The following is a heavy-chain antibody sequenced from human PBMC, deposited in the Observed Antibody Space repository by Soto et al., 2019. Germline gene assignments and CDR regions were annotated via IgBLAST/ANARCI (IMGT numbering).Heavy chain of an antibody. J-gene: IGHJ4*02. CDR3: ARGGVVVTAITYDY. Sequence: GASVKVSCKASGGTFSSYAISWVRQAPGQGLEWMGGIIPIFGTANYAQKFQGRVTITADESTSTAYMELSSLRSEDTAVYYCARGGVVVTAITYDYWGQGTLVTVSS. D-gene: IGHD2-21*02. V-gene: IGHV1-69*13. CDR2: IIPIFGTA. CDR1: GGTFSSYA.